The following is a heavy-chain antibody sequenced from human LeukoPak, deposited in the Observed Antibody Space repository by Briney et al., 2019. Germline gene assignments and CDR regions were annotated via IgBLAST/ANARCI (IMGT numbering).Heavy chain of an antibody. CDR1: GYTFTGYY. J-gene: IGHJ6*02. Sequence: ASVKVSCKASGYTFTGYYMHWVRQAPGQGLEWMGRINPNSGGTNYAQKFQGRVTMTRDTSISTAYMELSRLRSDDTAVYYCARDAYYYGSGSYYSRFAVRANYGMDVWGQGTTVTVSS. CDR3: ARDAYYYGSGSYYSRFAVRANYGMDV. D-gene: IGHD3-10*01. CDR2: INPNSGGT. V-gene: IGHV1-2*06.